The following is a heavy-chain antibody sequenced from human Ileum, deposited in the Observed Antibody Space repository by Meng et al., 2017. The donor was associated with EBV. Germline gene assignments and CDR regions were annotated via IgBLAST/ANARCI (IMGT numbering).Heavy chain of an antibody. CDR2: IYYSGST. D-gene: IGHD3-22*01. V-gene: IGHV4-28*01. CDR1: GYSISSTNW. J-gene: IGHJ4*02. Sequence: QLQLQEYGPGRVKPSDTLSLTCAVSGYSISSTNWWGWIRQPPGKGLEWIGYIYYSGSTSYNPSLKSRVTMSVDTSKNQFSLNLNSVTAVDTAVYYCARNVPGTSAYYDWGQGTLVTVSS. CDR3: ARNVPGTSAYYD.